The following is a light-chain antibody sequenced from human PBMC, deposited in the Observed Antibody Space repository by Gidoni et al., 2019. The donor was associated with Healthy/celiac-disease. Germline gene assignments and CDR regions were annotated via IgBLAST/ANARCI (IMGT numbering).Light chain of an antibody. V-gene: IGKV1-39*01. J-gene: IGKJ1*01. CDR2: AAS. CDR1: QSISSY. CDR3: QQSHSTPT. Sequence: IQMTQSPSSLSASVGYRVTLTLLASQSISSYLNWYQQKPGKAPKLLIYAASSLQSGVPSRFSGSGSGTDITLTISRLQPEDGVTYYCQQSHSTPTFGQGTKVEIK.